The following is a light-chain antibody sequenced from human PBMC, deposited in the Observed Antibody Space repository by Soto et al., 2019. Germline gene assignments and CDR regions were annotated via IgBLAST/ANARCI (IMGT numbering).Light chain of an antibody. CDR1: SGDIGSYNR. CDR3: SSYTNINTRACV. CDR2: EVT. J-gene: IGLJ1*01. Sequence: QSVLTQPASVSGSPGQSTTISCTGTSGDIGSYNRVSWYQQHPGKAPKLIIYEVTDRPSGVSNRFPGSKSGNTASLTISGLQAEDEAEYYCSSYTNINTRACVFGTGTKVTVL. V-gene: IGLV2-14*01.